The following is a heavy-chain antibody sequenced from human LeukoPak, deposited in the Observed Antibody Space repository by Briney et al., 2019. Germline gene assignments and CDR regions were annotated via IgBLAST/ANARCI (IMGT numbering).Heavy chain of an antibody. Sequence: GGSLRLSCAASGFTFSSYEMNWVRQAPGKGLEWVSYISSSGSTIYYADSVKGRFTISRDNAKNSLYLQMNSLRAEDTAVYYCARQQNDILTGPGYFDYWGQGTQVTVSS. J-gene: IGHJ4*02. V-gene: IGHV3-48*03. CDR2: ISSSGSTI. CDR3: ARQQNDILTGPGYFDY. D-gene: IGHD3-9*01. CDR1: GFTFSSYE.